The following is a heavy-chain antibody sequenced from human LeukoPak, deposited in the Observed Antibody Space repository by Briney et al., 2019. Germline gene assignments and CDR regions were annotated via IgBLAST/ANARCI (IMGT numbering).Heavy chain of an antibody. D-gene: IGHD5/OR15-5a*01. Sequence: TSETLSLTCTVSGGSISSSSYYWGWIRQPPGKGLEWIGYIYYSGSTYYNPSLKSRVTISVDTSKNQFSLKLTSVTAADTAVYYCARGLDWFDPWGQGTLVTVSS. J-gene: IGHJ5*02. CDR2: IYYSGST. V-gene: IGHV4-30-4*08. CDR1: GGSISSSSYY. CDR3: ARGLDWFDP.